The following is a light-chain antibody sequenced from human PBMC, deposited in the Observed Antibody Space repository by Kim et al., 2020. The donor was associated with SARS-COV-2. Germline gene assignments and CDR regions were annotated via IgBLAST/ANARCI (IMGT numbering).Light chain of an antibody. J-gene: IGKJ2*01. CDR2: AAS. CDR1: QRISSY. V-gene: IGKV1-39*01. Sequence: DIQMTHSPSSLSASVGDRVTITCRASQRISSYLNWYQQKPGKAPNLLIYAASSLQSGVPSRFSGSGSGTDFTLTISSLQPEDFATYYCQQSYNTPYTFGQGTKLEIK. CDR3: QQSYNTPYT.